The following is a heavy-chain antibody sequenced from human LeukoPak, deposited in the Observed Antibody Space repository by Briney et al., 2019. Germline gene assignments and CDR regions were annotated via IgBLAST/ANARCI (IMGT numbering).Heavy chain of an antibody. Sequence: SETLSLTCAVYGGSFSGYYWSWIRQPPGKGLEWIGEINHSGSTNYNPSLKSRVTISVDTPKNQFSLKLSSVTAADTAVYYCARLSSSVWSYIFDYWGQGTLVTVSS. V-gene: IGHV4-34*01. J-gene: IGHJ4*02. CDR3: ARLSSSVWSYIFDY. D-gene: IGHD6-19*01. CDR2: INHSGST. CDR1: GGSFSGYY.